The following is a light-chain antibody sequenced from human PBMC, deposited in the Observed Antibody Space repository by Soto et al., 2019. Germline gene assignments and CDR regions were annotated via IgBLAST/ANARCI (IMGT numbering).Light chain of an antibody. CDR1: SSDVGGYNY. V-gene: IGLV2-14*01. Sequence: QSALTQPASVSGSPGQSITISCTGTSSDVGGYNYVSWYQQHPGKAPKLMIYEVSNWPSGVSNCFSGSNSGNTASLTISGLQAEDEADYYCSSYTSSSLPVFGGGTKLTVL. J-gene: IGLJ2*01. CDR2: EVS. CDR3: SSYTSSSLPV.